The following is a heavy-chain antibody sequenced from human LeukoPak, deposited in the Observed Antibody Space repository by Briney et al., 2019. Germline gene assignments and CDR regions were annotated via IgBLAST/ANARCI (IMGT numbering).Heavy chain of an antibody. Sequence: GGPLRLSCAASGFTFSSYAMSWVRQAPGKGLEWVSAISGSGGSTYYADSVKGRFTISRDNSKNTLYLQMNSLRAEDTAVYYCAKSRDFWSGYYNYYYYGMDVWGQGTTVTVSS. V-gene: IGHV3-23*01. CDR3: AKSRDFWSGYYNYYYYGMDV. D-gene: IGHD3-3*01. CDR1: GFTFSSYA. J-gene: IGHJ6*02. CDR2: ISGSGGST.